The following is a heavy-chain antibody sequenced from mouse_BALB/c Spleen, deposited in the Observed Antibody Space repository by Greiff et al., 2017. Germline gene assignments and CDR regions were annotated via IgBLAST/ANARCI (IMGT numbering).Heavy chain of an antibody. CDR1: GFTFSSYG. CDR3: ARHEGPLFDY. CDR2: ISSGGGST. D-gene: IGHD3-3*01. Sequence: EVKLVESGGGLVQPGGSLKLSCAASGFTFSSYGMSWVRQTPDKRLELVAYISSGGGSTYYPDTVKGRFTISRDNAKNTLYLQMSSLKSEDTAMYYCARHEGPLFDYWGQGTTLTVSS. V-gene: IGHV5-12-1*01. J-gene: IGHJ2*01.